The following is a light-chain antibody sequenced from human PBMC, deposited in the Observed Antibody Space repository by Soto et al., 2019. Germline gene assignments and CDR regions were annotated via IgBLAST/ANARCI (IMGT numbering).Light chain of an antibody. J-gene: IGKJ5*01. CDR2: GAS. V-gene: IGKV3-20*01. Sequence: EIVLTQSPGTLSLSPGERATLSCRASQSVSSSYLAWYQQKPGQAPRLLIYGASSRATGIPDRFSGSGSGADFTLTISRLEPEDFAVYYCQQYGSSLGVTFGQGTRREIK. CDR1: QSVSSSY. CDR3: QQYGSSLGVT.